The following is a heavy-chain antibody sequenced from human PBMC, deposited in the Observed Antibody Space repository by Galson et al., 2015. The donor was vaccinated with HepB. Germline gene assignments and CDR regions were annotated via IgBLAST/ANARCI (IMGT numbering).Heavy chain of an antibody. CDR1: GGSISASSYY. J-gene: IGHJ4*02. CDR2: IYYSGTT. D-gene: IGHD6-19*01. V-gene: IGHV4-39*02. CDR3: ARDTAVARHIRWYFDY. Sequence: ETLSLTCAVSGGSISASSYYWGWIRQPPGKGLEWIASIYYSGTTYYNPSLKSRVTISVDTAKNQFSLKLSSVTAADTAVYYCARDTAVARHIRWYFDYWGQGTLVTVSS.